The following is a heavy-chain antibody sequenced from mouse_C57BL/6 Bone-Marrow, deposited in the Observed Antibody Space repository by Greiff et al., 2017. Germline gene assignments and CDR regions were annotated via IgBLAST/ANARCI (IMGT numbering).Heavy chain of an antibody. Sequence: QVQLQQSGAELVKPGASVKLSCKASGYTFTEYTIHWVKQRSGQGLEWIGWFYPGGGSIKYNEKFKAKATLTAAQSSRTAYMHLRRLTSADSAVYYCARREWNDCFDYWGKGTTLTVSS. CDR2: FYPGGGSI. D-gene: IGHD2-4*01. J-gene: IGHJ2*01. V-gene: IGHV1-62-2*01. CDR3: ARREWNDCFDY. CDR1: GYTFTEYT.